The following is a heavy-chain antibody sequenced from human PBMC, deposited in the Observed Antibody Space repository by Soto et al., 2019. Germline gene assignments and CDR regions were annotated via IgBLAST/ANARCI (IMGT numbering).Heavy chain of an antibody. D-gene: IGHD5-18*01. CDR2: IYHSGST. CDR3: VSNGYSYGGIDY. J-gene: IGHJ4*02. V-gene: IGHV4-4*02. Sequence: QVQLQESGPGLVKPSGTLSLTCAVSGGSISSINWWSWVRQPPGKGLAWIGEIYHSGSTNYNPSLKSRVTISVDKSKNQFSLKLSSVTAADTAVYYCVSNGYSYGGIDYWGQGTLVTVSS. CDR1: GGSISSINW.